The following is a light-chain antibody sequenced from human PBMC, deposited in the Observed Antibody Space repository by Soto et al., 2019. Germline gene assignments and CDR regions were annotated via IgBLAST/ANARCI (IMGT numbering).Light chain of an antibody. CDR3: QQFGHSPYT. J-gene: IGKJ2*01. Sequence: EIVLTQSPGTLSLSPGERATLSCRASQSVSSSYLAWYQQKPGQTPKLLIYGASNRATGIPDRFSGSGSGKDFTLTISRLEPEDLAMYYCQQFGHSPYTFGQGTKLEIK. CDR2: GAS. V-gene: IGKV3-20*01. CDR1: QSVSSSY.